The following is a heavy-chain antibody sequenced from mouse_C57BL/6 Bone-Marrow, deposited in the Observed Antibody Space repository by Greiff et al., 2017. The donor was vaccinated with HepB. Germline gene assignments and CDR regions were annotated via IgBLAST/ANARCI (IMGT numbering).Heavy chain of an antibody. CDR3: ARCLLYGLDY. J-gene: IGHJ2*01. D-gene: IGHD1-1*01. CDR2: IRNKANGYTT. Sequence: EVKVVESGGGLVQPGGSLSLSCAASGFTFTDYYMSWVRQPPGKALEWLGFIRNKANGYTTEYSASVKGRFTISRDNSQSILYLQMNALRAEDSATYYCARCLLYGLDYGGQGTTLTVSS. CDR1: GFTFTDYY. V-gene: IGHV7-3*01.